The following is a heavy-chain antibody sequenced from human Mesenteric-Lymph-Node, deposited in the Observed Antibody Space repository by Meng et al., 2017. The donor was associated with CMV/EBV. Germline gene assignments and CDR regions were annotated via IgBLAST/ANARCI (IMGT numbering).Heavy chain of an antibody. CDR2: IYSGGST. D-gene: IGHD2/OR15-2a*01. CDR3: AKETIPVTVVILDAFEI. V-gene: IGHV3-NL1*01. J-gene: IGHJ3*02. Sequence: GESLKISCAASGFTFSSYSMNWVRQAPGKGLEWVSVIYSGGSTYYADSVKGRFTISRDNSENTLYLQMNSLRTEDTAVYYCAKETIPVTVVILDAFEIWGQGIMVTVSS. CDR1: GFTFSSYS.